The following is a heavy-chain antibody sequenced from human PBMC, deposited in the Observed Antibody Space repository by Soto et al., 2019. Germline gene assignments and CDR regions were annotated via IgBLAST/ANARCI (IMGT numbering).Heavy chain of an antibody. CDR3: ARDARRGVGATRFDY. Sequence: ASVKVSCKASGGTFSSYAISWVRQAPGQGLGWMGGIIPIFGTANYAQKFQGRVTITADESTSTAYMELSSLRSEDTAVYYCARDARRGVGATRFDYWGQGTLVTVSS. CDR2: IIPIFGTA. D-gene: IGHD1-26*01. V-gene: IGHV1-69*01. J-gene: IGHJ4*02. CDR1: GGTFSSYA.